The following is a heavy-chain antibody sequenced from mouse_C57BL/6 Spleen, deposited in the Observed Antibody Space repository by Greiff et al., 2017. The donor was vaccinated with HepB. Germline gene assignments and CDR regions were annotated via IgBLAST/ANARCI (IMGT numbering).Heavy chain of an antibody. CDR2: IYPRSGNT. D-gene: IGHD2-3*01. J-gene: IGHJ4*01. CDR1: GYTFTSYG. CDR3: AREGDGYYPMDY. Sequence: VQLQQSGAELARPGASVKLSCKASGYTFTSYGISWVKQRTGQGLEWIGEIYPRSGNTYYNEKFKGKATLTADKSSSTAYMELRSLTSEDSAVYFCAREGDGYYPMDYWGQGTSVTVSS. V-gene: IGHV1-81*01.